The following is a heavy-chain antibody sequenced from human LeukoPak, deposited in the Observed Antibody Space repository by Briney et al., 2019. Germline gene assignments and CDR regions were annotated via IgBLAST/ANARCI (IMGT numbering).Heavy chain of an antibody. D-gene: IGHD1-14*01. CDR3: AREIVGGFNPGAY. V-gene: IGHV4-4*02. CDR2: THRRGST. Sequence: SETLSLTCTVSPDSTTSNFWSCVRHPPGKGLEWIGETHRRGSTNYNPSLQSRVSISIDRSKNQIALELSSVTAADTAVYYCAREIVGGFNPGAYWGQGSLVTVSS. CDR1: PDSTTSNF. J-gene: IGHJ4*02.